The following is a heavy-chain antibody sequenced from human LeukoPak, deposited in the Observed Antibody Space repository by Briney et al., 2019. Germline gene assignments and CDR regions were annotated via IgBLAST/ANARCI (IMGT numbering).Heavy chain of an antibody. V-gene: IGHV4-34*01. J-gene: IGHJ4*02. D-gene: IGHD2-2*03. CDR2: IKESGST. CDR1: GGSVGGYY. Sequence: SDTVSLTCPVDGGSVGGYYWSWIRQPPGKGLEWMGEIKESGSTNYNPTRKSRVTISVDTCKNPFSMNLSSVTAAHTAVYYCARGSSTDHYSGGSCTLSGSFFDYWGQGTLVTVSS. CDR3: ARGSSTDHYSGGSCTLSGSFFDY.